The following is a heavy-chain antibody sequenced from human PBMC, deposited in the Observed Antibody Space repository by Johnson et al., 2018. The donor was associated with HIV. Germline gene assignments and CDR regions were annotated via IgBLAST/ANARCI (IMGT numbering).Heavy chain of an antibody. CDR3: ARDFDYYDSSENAFDI. CDR1: GFTFSSYA. V-gene: IGHV3-48*01. Sequence: VQLVESGGGLVQPGGSLRLSCAASGFTFSSYAMSWVRQAPGKGLEWVSYISSSGSTKYYADSVKGRFTISRDNSKNTMYLQMNSLRAEDTAVYYCARDFDYYDSSENAFDIWGQGTMVTVSS. D-gene: IGHD3-22*01. CDR2: ISSSGSTK. J-gene: IGHJ3*02.